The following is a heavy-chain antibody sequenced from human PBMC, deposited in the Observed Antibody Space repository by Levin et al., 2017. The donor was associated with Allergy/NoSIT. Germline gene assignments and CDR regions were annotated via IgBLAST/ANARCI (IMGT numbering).Heavy chain of an antibody. CDR2: ISNDGSER. CDR3: AKLIFWGGRNIDL. J-gene: IGHJ2*01. D-gene: IGHD7-27*01. CDR1: EFSFSNYG. V-gene: IGHV3-30*18. Sequence: LGESLKISCVASEFSFSNYGMHWVRQAPGKGLDWVGYISNDGSERYYGDSVKGRFTISRDNSKNMLYLQMNSLTSDDTAMYFCAKLIFWGGRNIDLWGRGTLVTVSS.